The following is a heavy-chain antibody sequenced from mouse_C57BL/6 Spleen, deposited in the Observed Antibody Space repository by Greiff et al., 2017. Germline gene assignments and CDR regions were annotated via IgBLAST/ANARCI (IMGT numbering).Heavy chain of an antibody. CDR3: ASLYSNYRFAY. Sequence: QVQLQQPGAELVKPGASVKLSCKASGYTFTSYWMQWVKQRPGQGLEWIGEIDPSDSYTNYNQKFKGKATLTVDTSSSTAHMQLSGLTSEDSAVYYCASLYSNYRFAYWGQGALVTVSA. CDR2: IDPSDSYT. J-gene: IGHJ3*01. CDR1: GYTFTSYW. D-gene: IGHD2-5*01. V-gene: IGHV1-50*01.